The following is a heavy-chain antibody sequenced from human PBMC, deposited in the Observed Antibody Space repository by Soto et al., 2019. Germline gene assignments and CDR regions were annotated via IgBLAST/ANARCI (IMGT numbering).Heavy chain of an antibody. CDR3: ARGQYYDFWSGYFTDYGVDV. Sequence: PGGSLRLSCAASGFTFSSYAMHWVRQAPGKGLEWVAVISYDGSNKYYADSVKGRFTISRDNSKNTLYLQMNSLRAEDTAVYYCARGQYYDFWSGYFTDYGVDVWGQGTTVTVSS. CDR2: ISYDGSNK. CDR1: GFTFSSYA. V-gene: IGHV3-30-3*01. J-gene: IGHJ6*02. D-gene: IGHD3-3*01.